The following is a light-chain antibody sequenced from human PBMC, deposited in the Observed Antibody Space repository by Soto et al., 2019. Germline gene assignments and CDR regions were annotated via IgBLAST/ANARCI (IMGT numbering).Light chain of an antibody. Sequence: DIVMTQSPDSLAVSLGERATINCKSSLSVLYNSDNKNYLAWYQQKAGQPPKLLIYWASTRDSGVPDRFSGSGSGADFTLTINNLQAEDVAVYYCQQYYTTLSFGGGTKVEIK. CDR1: LSVLYNSDNKNY. CDR2: WAS. J-gene: IGKJ4*01. CDR3: QQYYTTLS. V-gene: IGKV4-1*01.